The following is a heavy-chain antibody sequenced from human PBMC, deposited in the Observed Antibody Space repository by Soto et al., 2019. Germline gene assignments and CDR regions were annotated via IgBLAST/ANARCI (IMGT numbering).Heavy chain of an antibody. CDR2: TSYDGSIN. CDR3: VSRSTVCYCAVDV. Sequence: QEQLVESGGGVVQPGRSLTLSCAGSGFSFGSYEMHWVRQAPGKGLEWVTFTSYDGSINYYADSVKGRFTMSRDNSKNLLYLQMNSLRTNVRAVYYCVSRSTVCYCAVDVWGQGTTVTVSS. J-gene: IGHJ6*02. D-gene: IGHD4-17*01. CDR1: GFSFGSYE. V-gene: IGHV3-30*04.